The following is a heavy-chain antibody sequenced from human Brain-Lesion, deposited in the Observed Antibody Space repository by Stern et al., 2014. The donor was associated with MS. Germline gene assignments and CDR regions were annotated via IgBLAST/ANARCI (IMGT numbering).Heavy chain of an antibody. CDR1: GFTFSAHG. V-gene: IGHV3-33*01. CDR3: ARGLYCFDY. CDR2: IWFDGSTK. J-gene: IGHJ4*02. Sequence: QVPLEESGRGVVQPGRSLTLSCAASGFTFSAHGMDWVRKAPRQGLEWVAVIWFDGSTKFYADSVKGRFTISRDNSKNTLYLQLNSLRAEDTAVFYCARGLYCFDYWGRGTLVTVSS.